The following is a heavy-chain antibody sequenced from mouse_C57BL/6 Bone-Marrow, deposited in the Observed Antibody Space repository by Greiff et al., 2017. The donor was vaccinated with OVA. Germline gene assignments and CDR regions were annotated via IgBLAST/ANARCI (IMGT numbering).Heavy chain of an antibody. CDR3: ARCGGDGYYLRGMDY. CDR1: GYTFTDYY. V-gene: IGHV1-76*01. D-gene: IGHD2-3*01. J-gene: IGHJ4*01. Sequence: QVQLQQSGAELVRPGASVKLSCKASGYTFTDYYINWVKQRPGQGLEWIARIYPGSGNTYYNEKFKGKATLTAEKSSSTAYMQLSSLTSEDSAVYFCARCGGDGYYLRGMDYWGQGTSVTVSS. CDR2: IYPGSGNT.